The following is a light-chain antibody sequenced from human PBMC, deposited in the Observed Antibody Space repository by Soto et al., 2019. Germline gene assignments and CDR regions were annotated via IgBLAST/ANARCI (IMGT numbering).Light chain of an antibody. CDR2: GAT. J-gene: IGKJ1*01. V-gene: IGKV3-20*01. Sequence: EIVLTQSPGTLSLSPGERATLSCRAGQSFSSNYLAWYQQKPGQAPRILIYGATTRATGIPDRFSGSESGTDFTLTISRLEPEDSAVYYCQQYSSVWTFGQGTKVEIK. CDR3: QQYSSVWT. CDR1: QSFSSNY.